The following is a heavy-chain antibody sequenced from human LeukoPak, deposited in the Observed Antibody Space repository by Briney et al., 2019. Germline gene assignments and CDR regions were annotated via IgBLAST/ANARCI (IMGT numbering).Heavy chain of an antibody. CDR3: ARHVYGEGMVV. CDR2: IHSSEGT. D-gene: IGHD4-17*01. J-gene: IGHJ6*04. CDR1: GGSLNGYY. Sequence: KASETLSLTCTVSGGSLNGYYWGWLRQSPGKGLECIGYIHSSEGTAHNASLKSRLTISLDTSKNQFSLTLSSVTAADTAVYYCARHVYGEGMVVWGKGTTVTVSS. V-gene: IGHV4-59*08.